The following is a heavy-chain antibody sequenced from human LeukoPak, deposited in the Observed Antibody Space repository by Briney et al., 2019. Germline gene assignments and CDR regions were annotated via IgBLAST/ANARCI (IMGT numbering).Heavy chain of an antibody. CDR1: GFTFSSYS. V-gene: IGHV3-48*01. Sequence: GGSLRLSCAASGFTFSSYSMNWVRQAPGKGLEWVSYISSSSSTIYYADSVKGRFTFSRDNFQNTLFLQLNSLRVDDTAVYYCAKVNYYHPYFWGQGTLVTVSS. CDR3: AKVNYYHPYF. CDR2: ISSSSSTI. D-gene: IGHD3-22*01. J-gene: IGHJ4*02.